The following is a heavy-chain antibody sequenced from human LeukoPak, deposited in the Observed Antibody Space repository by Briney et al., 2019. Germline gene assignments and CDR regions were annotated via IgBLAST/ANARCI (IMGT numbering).Heavy chain of an antibody. CDR3: ARDSSDFRNLIPH. Sequence: SVKVSCKASGGTFSSYAISWVRQAPGQGPEWMGGIIPIFGTAKYAQKFQGRVTITADESSSTAYMELSSLRSEDTAVYYCARDSSDFRNLIPHWGQGTLVTVSS. V-gene: IGHV1-69*13. CDR2: IIPIFGTA. J-gene: IGHJ1*01. D-gene: IGHD1-14*01. CDR1: GGTFSSYA.